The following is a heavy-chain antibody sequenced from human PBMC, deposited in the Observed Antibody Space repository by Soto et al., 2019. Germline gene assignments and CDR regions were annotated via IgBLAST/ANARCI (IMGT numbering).Heavy chain of an antibody. V-gene: IGHV3-48*01. D-gene: IGHD2-2*01. J-gene: IGHJ5*02. CDR3: ARDFTCIVVVPAAHRP. Sequence: HGGSLRLSCAASGFTFSSYSMNWVRQAPGKGLEWVSYISSSSSTIYYADSVKGRFTISRDNAKNSLYLQMNSLRAEDTAVYYCARDFTCIVVVPAAHRPRGQGTLVTVPS. CDR2: ISSSSSTI. CDR1: GFTFSSYS.